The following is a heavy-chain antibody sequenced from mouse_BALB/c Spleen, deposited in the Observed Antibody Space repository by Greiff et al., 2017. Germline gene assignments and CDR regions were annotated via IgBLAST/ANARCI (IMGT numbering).Heavy chain of an antibody. D-gene: IGHD1-1*01. Sequence: QVQLHQPGAELVKPGASVKLSCKASGYTFTSYWMHWVKQRPGQGLEWIGEINPSNGRTNYNEKFKSKATLTVDKSSSTAYMQLSSLTSEDSAVYYCAGSTERGRYAMDYWGQGTSVTVSS. CDR1: GYTFTSYW. V-gene: IGHV1S81*02. CDR3: AGSTERGRYAMDY. J-gene: IGHJ4*01. CDR2: INPSNGRT.